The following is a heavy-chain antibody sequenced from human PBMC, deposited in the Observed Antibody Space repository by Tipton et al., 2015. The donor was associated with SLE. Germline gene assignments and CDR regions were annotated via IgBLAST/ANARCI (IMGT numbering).Heavy chain of an antibody. V-gene: IGHV3-23*01. CDR3: AKTSAGLASNIDY. J-gene: IGHJ4*02. D-gene: IGHD2/OR15-2a*01. CDR2: ISGSGGTT. Sequence: SLRLSCAASGFTFDDYAMHWVRQAPGKGLEWVSGISGSGGTTYYADSAKGRFTISRDNSKNTLDLQTDSLRAEDTAVYYCAKTSAGLASNIDYWSQGTLVIVSS. CDR1: GFTFDDYA.